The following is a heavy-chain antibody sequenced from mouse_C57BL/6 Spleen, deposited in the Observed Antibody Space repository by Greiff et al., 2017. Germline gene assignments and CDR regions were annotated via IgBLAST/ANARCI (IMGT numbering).Heavy chain of an antibody. D-gene: IGHD2-10*01. CDR2: IRNKANGYTT. CDR1: GFTFTDYY. CDR3: ARYFPTTGYFDV. J-gene: IGHJ1*03. V-gene: IGHV7-3*01. Sequence: EVNVVESGGGLVQPGGSLSLSCAASGFTFTDYYMSWVRQPPGKALEWLGFIRNKANGYTTEYSASVKGRFTISRDNSQSILYLQMNALRAKDSATYYCARYFPTTGYFDVWGTGTTVTVSS.